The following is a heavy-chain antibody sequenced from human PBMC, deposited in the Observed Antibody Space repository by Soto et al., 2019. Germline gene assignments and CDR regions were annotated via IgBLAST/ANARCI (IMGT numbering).Heavy chain of an antibody. CDR3: ARHVLFIYVFWSGYSGDYYYGMDV. Sequence: PSETLSLTCTVSGGSISSSSYYWGWIRQPPGKGLEWIGSIYYSGSTYYNPSLKSRVTISVDTSKNPFSLKLSSVTAAVTAVYYCARHVLFIYVFWSGYSGDYYYGMDVWGQGTTVTVSS. CDR2: IYYSGST. D-gene: IGHD3-3*01. J-gene: IGHJ6*02. V-gene: IGHV4-39*01. CDR1: GGSISSSSYY.